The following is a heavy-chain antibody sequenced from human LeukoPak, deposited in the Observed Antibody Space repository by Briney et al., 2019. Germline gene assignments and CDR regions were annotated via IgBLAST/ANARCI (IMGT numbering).Heavy chain of an antibody. CDR3: AKDVKIRFTNWFDP. J-gene: IGHJ5*02. CDR2: ISGSGGST. Sequence: GGSLRLSCAASGFTFSSYAMSWVRQAPGKGLEWVSAISGSGGSTYYADSVKGRFTISRDNSRNTLYLQMNSLRAEDTAVYYCAKDVKIRFTNWFDPWGQGTLVTVSS. V-gene: IGHV3-23*01. CDR1: GFTFSSYA. D-gene: IGHD3-3*01.